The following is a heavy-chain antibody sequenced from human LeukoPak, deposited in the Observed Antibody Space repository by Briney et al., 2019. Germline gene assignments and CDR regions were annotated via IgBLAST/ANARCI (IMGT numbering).Heavy chain of an antibody. J-gene: IGHJ4*02. CDR2: IRSKASGGAI. CDR1: GFNFGNYA. D-gene: IGHD1-14*01. Sequence: GRSLRLSCTASGFNFGNYAMSWVRQAPGKGLEWLGFIRSKASGGAIEYDPSVDGRFTISRDDSKSIAYLQTTSLKTEDTATYFCTREVDGMSAYWGQGTLVTVSS. V-gene: IGHV3-49*04. CDR3: TREVDGMSAY.